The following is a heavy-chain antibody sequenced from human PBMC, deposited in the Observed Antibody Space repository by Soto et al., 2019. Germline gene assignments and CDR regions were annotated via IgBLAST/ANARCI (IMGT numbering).Heavy chain of an antibody. Sequence: EVQLVESGGGLVQPGGSLRLSCAASGFTFSSYSMNWVRQAPGKGLEWVSYISSSSSTIYYADSVKGRFTISRDNAKNSLYLQMNSLRDADTAVYYWARDRGGSRDDFDYWGQGTLVTVSA. V-gene: IGHV3-48*02. J-gene: IGHJ4*02. CDR1: GFTFSSYS. CDR2: ISSSSSTI. CDR3: ARDRGGSRDDFDY. D-gene: IGHD2-15*01.